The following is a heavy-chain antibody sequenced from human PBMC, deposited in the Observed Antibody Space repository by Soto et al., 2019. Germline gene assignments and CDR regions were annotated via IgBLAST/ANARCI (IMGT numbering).Heavy chain of an antibody. Sequence: EVQLLESGGGLVQPGGSLRLSCAASGFTFSSYAMSWVRQAPGKGLEWVSAISGSGGSTYYADSVKGRFTISRDNSKNTLYLQMNSLRAEDTVVYYCAKWSKYYDSSGYPPDYWGQGTLVTVSS. CDR2: ISGSGGST. CDR1: GFTFSSYA. D-gene: IGHD3-22*01. J-gene: IGHJ4*02. V-gene: IGHV3-23*01. CDR3: AKWSKYYDSSGYPPDY.